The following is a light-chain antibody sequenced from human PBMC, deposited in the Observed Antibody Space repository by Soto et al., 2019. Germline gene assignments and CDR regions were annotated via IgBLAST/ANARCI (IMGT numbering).Light chain of an antibody. J-gene: IGKJ1*01. CDR1: QTITGW. V-gene: IGKV1-5*01. Sequence: IQLTQSPSSLSASVGDRVTITCRASQTITGWMAWYQQKPGKAPKLLIYDASTLESGVPSRFSGSRSGTEFTLTISSLQPDDFATYYCQQYNSYSWTFGQGTKVDIK. CDR2: DAS. CDR3: QQYNSYSWT.